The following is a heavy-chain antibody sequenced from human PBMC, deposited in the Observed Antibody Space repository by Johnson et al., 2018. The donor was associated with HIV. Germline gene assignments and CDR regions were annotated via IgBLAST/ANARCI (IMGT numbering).Heavy chain of an antibody. D-gene: IGHD3-10*01. CDR1: GFTVSNNY. CDR2: IYSGGST. V-gene: IGHV3-53*01. Sequence: VQLVESGGGLIQPGGSLRLSCAASGFTVSNNYMSWVRQAPGKGLEWVSVIYSGGSTYYADSVKGRFIISRDNTKESLYLQMNSLRPEDTALYFCAKDSDTYYYGSGDEFDIWGQGTMVTVSS. J-gene: IGHJ3*02. CDR3: AKDSDTYYYGSGDEFDI.